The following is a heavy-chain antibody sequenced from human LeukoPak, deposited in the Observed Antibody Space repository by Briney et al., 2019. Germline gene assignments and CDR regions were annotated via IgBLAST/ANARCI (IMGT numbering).Heavy chain of an antibody. J-gene: IGHJ4*02. CDR1: GGSVSGYY. D-gene: IGHD2-15*01. CDR3: ATALEHCLGGRCYPGGHY. Sequence: SETLSLTCAVYGGSVSGYYWSWIRQPPGKGLEWIGEIKHSGSSNYHPSLKSRVAKSKDTPDHQFSLQLRSVTVSDTAVYYCATALEHCLGGRCYPGGHYWAQGT. CDR2: IKHSGSS. V-gene: IGHV4-34*01.